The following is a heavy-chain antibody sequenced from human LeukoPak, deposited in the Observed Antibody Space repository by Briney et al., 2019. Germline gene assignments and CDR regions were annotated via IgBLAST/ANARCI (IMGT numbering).Heavy chain of an antibody. CDR1: GYTFTGYY. J-gene: IGHJ4*02. Sequence: ASVKVSCKASGYTFTGYYMHWVRQAPGQGLEWMGWINPNSGGTNYAQKFQGRVTITADESTSTAYMELSSLRSEDTAVYYCASNDYYDSSGSDYWGQGTLVTVSS. V-gene: IGHV1-2*02. CDR2: INPNSGGT. CDR3: ASNDYYDSSGSDY. D-gene: IGHD3-22*01.